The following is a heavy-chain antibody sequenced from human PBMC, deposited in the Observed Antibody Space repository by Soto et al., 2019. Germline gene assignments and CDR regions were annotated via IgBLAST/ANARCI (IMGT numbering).Heavy chain of an antibody. J-gene: IGHJ6*03. V-gene: IGHV5-51*01. CDR3: ATSSSSSSHYYYYYRDV. Sequence: GESLKISCKGSGYSFTSYWIGWVRQMPGKGLEWMGIIYPGDSDTRYSPSFQGQVTISADKSISTAYLQWSSLKASDTAMYYCATSSSSSSHYYYYYRDVWGKGTTVTVSS. CDR2: IYPGDSDT. D-gene: IGHD6-6*01. CDR1: GYSFTSYW.